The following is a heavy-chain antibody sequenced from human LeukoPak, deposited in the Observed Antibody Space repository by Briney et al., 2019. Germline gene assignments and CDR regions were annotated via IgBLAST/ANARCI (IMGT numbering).Heavy chain of an antibody. Sequence: GGSLRLSCAASGFTFSDYWKSWVRQAPGKGPEWVANIKQDGSEKYYVDSVKGRFTISRDNAKNSLYLQMNSLRAEDTAVYYCARGDYYDSSGFYHDAFDIWGQGTMVTVSS. CDR3: ARGDYYDSSGFYHDAFDI. J-gene: IGHJ3*02. V-gene: IGHV3-7*01. CDR1: GFTFSDYW. D-gene: IGHD3-22*01. CDR2: IKQDGSEK.